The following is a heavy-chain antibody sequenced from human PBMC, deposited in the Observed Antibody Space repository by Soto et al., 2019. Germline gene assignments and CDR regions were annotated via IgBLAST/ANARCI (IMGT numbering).Heavy chain of an antibody. CDR3: AKDRVGGTFYTPLGF. J-gene: IGHJ4*02. D-gene: IGHD1-7*01. CDR2: ITYDGSNK. V-gene: IGHV3-30*18. Sequence: GGSLRLSCQAAGINFDNYGMHWVRLAPGKGLEWVAVITYDGSNKYYADSVKGRFTISRDNSKNTLSLHLNTLKPEDTAVYHCAKDRVGGTFYTPLGFWGQGTLVTVSS. CDR1: GINFDNYG.